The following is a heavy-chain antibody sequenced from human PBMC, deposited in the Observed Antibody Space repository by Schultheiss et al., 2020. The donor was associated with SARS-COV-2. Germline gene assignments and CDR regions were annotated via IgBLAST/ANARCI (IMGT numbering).Heavy chain of an antibody. V-gene: IGHV3-33*03. CDR2: IWYDGSNK. J-gene: IGHJ4*02. CDR3: AKGHWNYALDY. D-gene: IGHD1-7*01. CDR1: GFTFSDYY. Sequence: GESLKISCAASGFTFSDYYMSWIRQAPGKGLEWVAVIWYDGSNKYYADSVKGRFTISRDNAKNSLYMQMNSLRADDTAVYYCAKGHWNYALDYWGQGTLVTVSS.